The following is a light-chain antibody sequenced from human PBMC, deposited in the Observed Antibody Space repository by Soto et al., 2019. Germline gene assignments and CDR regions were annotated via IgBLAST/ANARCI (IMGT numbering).Light chain of an antibody. CDR1: QSIPTTY. J-gene: IGKJ5*01. Sequence: EIVLTQSPGTLSLSPGEGATLACRASQSIPTTYFAWYQQKPGQAPRLLIYGISTRATGIPDRFSGSGSGTEFTLTIRSLQSEDFAVYYCQQYDKWPITFGQGTRLEIK. V-gene: IGKV3D-15*01. CDR3: QQYDKWPIT. CDR2: GIS.